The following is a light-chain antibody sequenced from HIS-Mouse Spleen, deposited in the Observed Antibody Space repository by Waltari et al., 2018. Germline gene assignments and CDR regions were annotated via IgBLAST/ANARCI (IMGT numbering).Light chain of an antibody. CDR3: QAWDSSTVV. J-gene: IGLJ2*01. V-gene: IGLV3-1*01. Sequence: SYELTQPPSVSVSPGQTASITCSGDKLGDKYACWYQQKPGQSPVLVIYQDSKRPSGIPGGFSGSNAGNTATLTISGTQAMDEADYDCQAWDSSTVVFGGGTKLTVL. CDR1: KLGDKY. CDR2: QDS.